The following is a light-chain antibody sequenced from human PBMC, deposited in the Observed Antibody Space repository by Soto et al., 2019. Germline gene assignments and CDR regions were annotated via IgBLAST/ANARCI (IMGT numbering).Light chain of an antibody. Sequence: QSALTQPASVSGSPGQSITISCTGTSSDIGTYNLVSWYQHYPGKAPKLMIYEGIKRPSGVSNRFSGSKSGNTAFLTISGLQAEDEADYYCCSLTTSHTYVFGSGTKLTVL. CDR3: CSLTTSHTYV. CDR2: EGI. J-gene: IGLJ1*01. V-gene: IGLV2-14*02. CDR1: SSDIGTYNL.